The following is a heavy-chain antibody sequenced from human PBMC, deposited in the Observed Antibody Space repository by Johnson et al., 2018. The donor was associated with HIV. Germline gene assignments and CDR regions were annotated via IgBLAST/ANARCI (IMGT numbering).Heavy chain of an antibody. V-gene: IGHV3-30*02. CDR3: AKDRMYDYGDYGGAFDI. Sequence: QVQLVESGGGVVQPGGSLRLSCAASGFIFRNYGMHWVRQAPGNGLEWVAFIRFDGSSKYYADSVKGRFTISRDNSKNTLYLQMNSLRAEDTAVYYCAKDRMYDYGDYGGAFDIWGQGTMVTVSS. J-gene: IGHJ3*02. CDR1: GFIFRNYG. CDR2: IRFDGSSK. D-gene: IGHD4-17*01.